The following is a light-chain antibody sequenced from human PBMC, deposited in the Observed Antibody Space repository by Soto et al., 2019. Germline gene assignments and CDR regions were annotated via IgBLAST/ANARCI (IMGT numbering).Light chain of an antibody. CDR2: EVS. CDR3: SSYTIRNTYV. J-gene: IGLJ1*01. CDR1: SSDVGGYNS. V-gene: IGLV2-14*01. Sequence: QSALTQPASVSRSPGQSITISCTGTSSDVGGYNSVSWYQQHPGKAPKLMIFEVSNRPSEVSNRFSGSKSGNTASLTISGLQAEDEADYYCSSYTIRNTYVFGTGTKVTVL.